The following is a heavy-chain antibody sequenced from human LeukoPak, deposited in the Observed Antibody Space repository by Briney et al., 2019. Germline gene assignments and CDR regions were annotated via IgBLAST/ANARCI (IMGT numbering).Heavy chain of an antibody. V-gene: IGHV1-8*03. Sequence: ASVKVSCKASGYTFTSYDINWVRQATGQGLEWMGWMNPNSGNTGYAQKFQGRVTITRNTSISTAYMELSSLRSEDTAVYYCASRPRKGGHYYYYYMDVWGKGTTVTVSS. CDR1: GYTFTSYD. J-gene: IGHJ6*03. CDR3: ASRPRKGGHYYYYYMDV. D-gene: IGHD2-15*01. CDR2: MNPNSGNT.